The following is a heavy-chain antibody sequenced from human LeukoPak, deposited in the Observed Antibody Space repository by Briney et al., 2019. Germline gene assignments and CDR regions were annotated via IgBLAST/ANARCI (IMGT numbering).Heavy chain of an antibody. V-gene: IGHV3-48*03. CDR3: AELGITMIGGV. D-gene: IGHD3-10*02. CDR1: GFTFSSYE. CDR2: ISSSGSTI. Sequence: GGTLRLSCAASGFTFSSYEMNWVRQAPGKGLEWVSYISSSGSTIYYADSVKGRFTISRDNAKNSLYLQMNGLRAEDTAVYYCAELGITMIGGVWGKGTTVTISS. J-gene: IGHJ6*04.